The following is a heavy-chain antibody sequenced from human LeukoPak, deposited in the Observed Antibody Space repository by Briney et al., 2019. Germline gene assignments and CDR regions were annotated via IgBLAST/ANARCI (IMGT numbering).Heavy chain of an antibody. Sequence: SQTLSLTCTVSGGSISSGDYYWSWIRQPPGKGLEWIGYIYYSGSTCYNPSLKSRVTISVDTSKNQFSLKLSSVTAADTAVYYCASRSYYYDSSGYDAFDIWGQGTMVTVSS. J-gene: IGHJ3*02. CDR1: GGSISSGDYY. V-gene: IGHV4-30-4*08. CDR3: ASRSYYYDSSGYDAFDI. CDR2: IYYSGST. D-gene: IGHD3-22*01.